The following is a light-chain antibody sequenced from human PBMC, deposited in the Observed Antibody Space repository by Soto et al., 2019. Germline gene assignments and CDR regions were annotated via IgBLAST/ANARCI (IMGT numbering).Light chain of an antibody. V-gene: IGLV1-44*01. CDR2: SNN. CDR1: SSNIGSNT. Sequence: QSVLTQPPSASGTPGQRVTISCSGSSSNIGSNTVNWYQQPPGTAPKLLIYSNNQRPSGVPDRFSGSKSGTSASLAISGLQSEDEADYYCAAWDDSLNGPYVFGTGTKVTVL. CDR3: AAWDDSLNGPYV. J-gene: IGLJ1*01.